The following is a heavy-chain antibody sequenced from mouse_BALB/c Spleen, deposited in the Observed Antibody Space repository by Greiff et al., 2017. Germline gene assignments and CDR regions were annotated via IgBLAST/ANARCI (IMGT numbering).Heavy chain of an antibody. V-gene: IGHV1-62-2*01. CDR2: FYPGSGSI. CDR3: TRHEEGRFTTAPAMDY. D-gene: IGHD1-2*01. CDR1: GYTFTEYI. Sequence: QVQLQQSGAELVKPGASLKLSCKASGYTFTEYIIHWVNQRSGQGLEWIGWFYPGSGSIKYNEKFKDKATLTADKSSSTVYMELSRMTSEDSAVYFCTRHEEGRFTTAPAMDYWGQGTSVTVSS. J-gene: IGHJ4*01.